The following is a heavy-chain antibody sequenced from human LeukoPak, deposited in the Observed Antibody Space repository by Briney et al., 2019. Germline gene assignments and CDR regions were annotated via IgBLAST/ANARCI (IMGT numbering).Heavy chain of an antibody. Sequence: ASVKVSCKASGGTFSSYAISWVRQAPGQGLEWMGRIIPILGIANYAQKFQGRVTITADKSTSTAYMELSSLRSEDTAVYYCAREETGTPFNFDYWGQGTLVTVSS. CDR1: GGTFSSYA. CDR3: AREETGTPFNFDY. D-gene: IGHD1-7*01. J-gene: IGHJ4*02. CDR2: IIPILGIA. V-gene: IGHV1-69*04.